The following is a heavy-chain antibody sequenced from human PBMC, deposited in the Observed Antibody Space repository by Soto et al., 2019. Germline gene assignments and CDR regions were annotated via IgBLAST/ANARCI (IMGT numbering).Heavy chain of an antibody. V-gene: IGHV6-1*01. CDR1: GDSVSSNSAA. CDR2: TYYRSKWYN. CDR3: ARDKFYDFWRGYSSDYYYYGMDV. D-gene: IGHD3-3*01. Sequence: SQTLSLTCAISGDSVSSNSAAWNWIRQSPSRGLECLGRTYYRSKWYNDYAVSVKSRITINPDTSKNQFSLQLNSVTPEDTAVYYCARDKFYDFWRGYSSDYYYYGMDVWGQGTTVTVSS. J-gene: IGHJ6*02.